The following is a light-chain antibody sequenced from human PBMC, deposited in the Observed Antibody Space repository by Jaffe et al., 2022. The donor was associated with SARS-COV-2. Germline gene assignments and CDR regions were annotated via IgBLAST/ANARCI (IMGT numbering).Light chain of an antibody. J-gene: IGLJ1*01. Sequence: QSALTQPASVSGSPGQSITISCTGTTNDVGRYDSVSWSQQYPGKAPKLIIYEVTNRPSGVSSRFSGSKSGDTASLTISGLQAEDEAEYYCSSYSSGTTPYVFGTGTQVTVL. CDR2: EVT. CDR3: SSYSSGTTPYV. CDR1: TNDVGRYDS. V-gene: IGLV2-14*01.